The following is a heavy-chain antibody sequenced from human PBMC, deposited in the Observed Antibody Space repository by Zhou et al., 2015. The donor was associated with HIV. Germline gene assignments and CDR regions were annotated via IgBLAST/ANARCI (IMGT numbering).Heavy chain of an antibody. CDR2: IIPILGIA. CDR1: GGTFSSYT. J-gene: IGHJ6*02. Sequence: QVQLVQSGAEVKKPGSSVKVSCKASGGTFSSYTISWVRQAPGQGLEWMGRIIPILGIANYAQKFQGRVTITADKSTSTAYMELSSLRSEDTAVYYCARAFITMVRGGLYYYYGMDVWGQGTTVTVSS. D-gene: IGHD3-10*01. CDR3: ARAFITMVRGGLYYYYGMDV. V-gene: IGHV1-69*02.